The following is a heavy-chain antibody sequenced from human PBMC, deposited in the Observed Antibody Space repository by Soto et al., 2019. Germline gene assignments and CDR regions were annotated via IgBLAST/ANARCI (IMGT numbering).Heavy chain of an antibody. D-gene: IGHD6-19*01. CDR3: AKDRPQSIAVAGVFDY. J-gene: IGHJ4*02. CDR2: ISYDGSNK. CDR1: GLTFSSYG. Sequence: ESGGGVVQPGRSLRLSCAAYGLTFSSYGMHWVRQAPGKGLEWVAVISYDGSNKYYADSVKGRFTISRDNSKNTLYLQMNSVRAEDTAVYYCAKDRPQSIAVAGVFDYWGQGTLVTVSS. V-gene: IGHV3-30*18.